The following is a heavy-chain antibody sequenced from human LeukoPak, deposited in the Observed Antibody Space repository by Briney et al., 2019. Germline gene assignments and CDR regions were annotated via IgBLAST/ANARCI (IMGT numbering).Heavy chain of an antibody. CDR2: ISGSGENT. CDR1: GFTFSNYA. Sequence: GGSLRLSCAASGFTFSNYAMSWVRQAPGKGLEWVSAISGSGENTYYADSVKGRFTISRDNSKNTLYLQMNSLRAEDTAVYYCARDPRRFRGIIITHLYYFDYWGQGTLVIVSS. V-gene: IGHV3-23*01. CDR3: ARDPRRFRGIIITHLYYFDY. D-gene: IGHD3-10*01. J-gene: IGHJ4*02.